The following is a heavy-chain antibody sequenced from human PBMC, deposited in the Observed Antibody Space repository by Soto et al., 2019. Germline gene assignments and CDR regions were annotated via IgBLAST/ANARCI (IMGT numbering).Heavy chain of an antibody. CDR3: ARDADILTGYYVLYYYYGMHV. CDR1: GYTFTSYG. D-gene: IGHD3-9*01. CDR2: ISAYNGNT. V-gene: IGHV1-18*01. J-gene: IGHJ6*02. Sequence: ASVKVSCKASGYTFTSYGISWVRQAPGQGLEWMGWISAYNGNTNYAQKLQGRVTMTTDTSTSTAYIELRSLRSDDTAVYYCARDADILTGYYVLYYYYGMHVWGQGTTVTVSS.